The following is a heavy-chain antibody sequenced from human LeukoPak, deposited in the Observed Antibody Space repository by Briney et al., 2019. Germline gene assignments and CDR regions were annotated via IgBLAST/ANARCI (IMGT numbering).Heavy chain of an antibody. CDR1: GFTFSSYA. Sequence: PGGSLRLSCAASGFTFSSYAMSWVRQAPGKGLEWVSAISGSGGSTYYADSVRGRFTISRDNSKNTLYLQMNSLRAEDTAVYYCAKDYGGNPGGFDIWGQGTMVTVSS. J-gene: IGHJ3*02. CDR3: AKDYGGNPGGFDI. CDR2: ISGSGGST. D-gene: IGHD4-17*01. V-gene: IGHV3-23*01.